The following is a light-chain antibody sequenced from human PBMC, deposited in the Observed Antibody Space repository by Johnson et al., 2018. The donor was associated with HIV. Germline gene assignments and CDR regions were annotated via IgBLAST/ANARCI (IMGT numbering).Light chain of an antibody. CDR2: ANN. V-gene: IGLV1-51*02. CDR1: SSNIGNNL. CDR3: GTWDNGLSAYV. J-gene: IGLJ1*01. Sequence: QSVLTQPPSVSAPPGQKVTISCSGSSSNIGNNLASWYQQLPGTAPKLLIYANNKRPSGIPDRFSGSKSGTSATLGITGLQTGDEADYYCGTWDNGLSAYVFGTGTKVPVL.